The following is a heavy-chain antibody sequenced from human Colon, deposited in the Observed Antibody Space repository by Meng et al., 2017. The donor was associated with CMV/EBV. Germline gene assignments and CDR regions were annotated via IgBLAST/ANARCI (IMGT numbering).Heavy chain of an antibody. D-gene: IGHD4/OR15-4a*01. CDR3: ARGADLDF. V-gene: IGHV3-21*01. CDR2: ISYSSSFI. Sequence: ESLKISCAASGFTFETYSMHWVRQASGKGLEWVSSISYSSSFIYYVDSLKGRFTISRDNAKNSLFLQMNSLRAEDTAVYYCARGADLDFWGQGTLVTVSS. J-gene: IGHJ4*02. CDR1: GFTFETYS.